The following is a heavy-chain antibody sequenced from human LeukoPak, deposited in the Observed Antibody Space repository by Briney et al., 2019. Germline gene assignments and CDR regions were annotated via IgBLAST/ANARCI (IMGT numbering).Heavy chain of an antibody. CDR2: ISYDGSNK. V-gene: IGHV3-30*04. CDR3: ARDHASYMVRGVKPDY. D-gene: IGHD3-10*01. CDR1: GFTFSSYA. Sequence: PGGSLRLSCAASGFTFSSYAMHWVRQAPGKGLEWVAVISYDGSNKYYADSVKGRFTLSRDNSKNTLYLQMNSLRAEDTAVYYCARDHASYMVRGVKPDYWGQGTLVTVSS. J-gene: IGHJ4*02.